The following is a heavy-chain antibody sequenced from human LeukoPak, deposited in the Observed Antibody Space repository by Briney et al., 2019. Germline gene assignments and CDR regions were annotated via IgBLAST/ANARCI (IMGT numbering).Heavy chain of an antibody. Sequence: PSETLSLTCAVSGGSISSGGYSWRWIRQPPGKGLEWIGYIYHSGSTYYNPSLKSRVTISVDRSKNQFSLKLSSVTAADTAVYYCARGQTTVTNWGQGTLVTVSS. CDR2: IYHSGST. D-gene: IGHD4-17*01. CDR3: ARGQTTVTN. V-gene: IGHV4-30-2*01. CDR1: GGSISSGGYS. J-gene: IGHJ4*02.